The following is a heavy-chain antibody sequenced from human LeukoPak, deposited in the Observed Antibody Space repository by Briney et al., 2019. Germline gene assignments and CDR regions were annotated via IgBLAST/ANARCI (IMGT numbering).Heavy chain of an antibody. CDR2: IWSDGSSK. CDR3: ARGQPPSYYDMDV. Sequence: GRSLILSCAASGFTFSSYGMHWDRQAQGKGLEWVAVIWSDGSSKHYADSVKGRFTISRDNSKNTLYLQMSSLRAEDTALYYCARGQPPSYYDMDVWGQGTTVTVSS. CDR1: GFTFSSYG. V-gene: IGHV3-33*01. J-gene: IGHJ6*02. D-gene: IGHD6-13*01.